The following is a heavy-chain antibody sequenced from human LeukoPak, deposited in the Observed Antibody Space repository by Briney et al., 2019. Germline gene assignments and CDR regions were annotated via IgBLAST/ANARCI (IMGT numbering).Heavy chain of an antibody. Sequence: SETLSLTCTVSGGSISSSSYYWGWIRQPPGKGLEWTGSIYYSGSTYYNPSLKSRVTISVDTSKNQFSLKLSSVTAADTAVYYCARHGDSSSWYLTPFDYWGQGALVTVSS. V-gene: IGHV4-39*01. CDR3: ARHGDSSSWYLTPFDY. CDR1: GGSISSSSYY. J-gene: IGHJ4*02. D-gene: IGHD6-13*01. CDR2: IYYSGST.